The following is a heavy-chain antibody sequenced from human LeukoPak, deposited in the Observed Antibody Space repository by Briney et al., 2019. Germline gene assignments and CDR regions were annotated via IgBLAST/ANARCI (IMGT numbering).Heavy chain of an antibody. CDR1: GFTFSSYA. V-gene: IGHV3-23*01. D-gene: IGHD2-21*01. J-gene: IGHJ4*02. CDR2: ISGSGGRT. Sequence: PGGSLRLVWAASGFTFSSYAMSWVRQAPGKGLEWVSAISGSGGRTYYADSVKGRFTISRDNSKNTLYLQMNSLRAEDTAVYYCAKFLPTHIVVANYNFDYWGQRTLVTVSS. CDR3: AKFLPTHIVVANYNFDY.